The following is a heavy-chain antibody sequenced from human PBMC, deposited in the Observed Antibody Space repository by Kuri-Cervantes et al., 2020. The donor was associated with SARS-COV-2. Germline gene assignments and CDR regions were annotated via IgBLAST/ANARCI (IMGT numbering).Heavy chain of an antibody. Sequence: GGSLRPLCGASGFTFSHYAMSWCRQAPGKGLDWVSTITISGLSTHYADSVKGRFTISRDNSKNTVYLQMNILRADDTAVYYCAKIAGYNSGWYDDWGQGTLVTVSS. V-gene: IGHV3-23*01. D-gene: IGHD6-19*01. CDR2: ITISGLST. CDR3: AKIAGYNSGWYDD. CDR1: GFTFSHYA. J-gene: IGHJ5*02.